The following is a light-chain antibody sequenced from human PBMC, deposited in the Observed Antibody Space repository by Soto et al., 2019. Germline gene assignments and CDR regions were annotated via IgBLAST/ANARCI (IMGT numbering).Light chain of an antibody. CDR1: SSDVGGYKY. CDR3: SSYGGGNKFVR. V-gene: IGLV2-8*01. J-gene: IGLJ2*01. Sequence: QSVLTQPPSASGSPGQSVTISCTGTSSDVGGYKYVSWYQQHPGKAPKLMIYEVSERPSGVPDRFAGSKSGNTASLAVSGRQAEDEADYYCSSYGGGNKFVRFGGGTKLTVL. CDR2: EVS.